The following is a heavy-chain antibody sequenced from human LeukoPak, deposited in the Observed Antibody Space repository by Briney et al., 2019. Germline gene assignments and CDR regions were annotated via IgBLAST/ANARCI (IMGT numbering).Heavy chain of an antibody. CDR2: INPNSGGT. CDR3: ATTGQLVNYYYYYMDV. J-gene: IGHJ6*03. V-gene: IGHV1-2*02. D-gene: IGHD6-13*01. CDR1: GYTFTGYY. Sequence: VKVSCKASGYTFTGYYMHWVRQAPGQGLEWMGWINPNSGGTNYAQKFQGRVTMTRDTSISTAYMELSRLRSDDTAVYYCATTGQLVNYYYYYMDVWGKGTTVTVSS.